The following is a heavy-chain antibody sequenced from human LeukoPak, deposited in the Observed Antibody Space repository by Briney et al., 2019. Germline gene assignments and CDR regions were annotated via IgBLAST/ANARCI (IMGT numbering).Heavy chain of an antibody. CDR2: IYYSRST. D-gene: IGHD3-22*01. Sequence: SETLSLTCTVSGGSISSYYWSWIRQPPGKGLEWIGYIYYSRSTNYNPSLKSRVTISVDTSKNQFSLKLSSVTAADTAVYYCARGSGGYSPDAFDIWGQGTMVTVSS. V-gene: IGHV4-59*01. J-gene: IGHJ3*02. CDR3: ARGSGGYSPDAFDI. CDR1: GGSISSYY.